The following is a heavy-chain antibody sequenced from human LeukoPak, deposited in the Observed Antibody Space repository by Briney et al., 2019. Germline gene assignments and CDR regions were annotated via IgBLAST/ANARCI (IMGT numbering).Heavy chain of an antibody. V-gene: IGHV4-4*02. CDR2: IYHSGST. J-gene: IGHJ4*02. Sequence: SETLSLTCAVSGGSISSSNWWSWVRQPPGKGLEWIGEIYHSGSTSYNPSLKSRVTISVDKSKNQFSLKLSSVTAADTAVYYCARGANDILTGYYHDWGQGTLVTVSS. CDR3: ARGANDILTGYYHD. CDR1: GGSISSSNW. D-gene: IGHD3-9*01.